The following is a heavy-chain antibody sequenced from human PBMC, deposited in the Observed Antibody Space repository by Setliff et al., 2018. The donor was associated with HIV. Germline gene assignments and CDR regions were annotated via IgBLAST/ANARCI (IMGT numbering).Heavy chain of an antibody. CDR2: IYYSGTT. CDR1: GGSISSYY. D-gene: IGHD6-13*01. V-gene: IGHV4-59*08. J-gene: IGHJ3*02. Sequence: SETLSLTCTVSGGSISSYYWGWIRQPPGKGLEWIGYIYYSGTTNYNPSLKSRVTISVDTSKNQFSLKLSSVTAADTAVYYCARHWYSSSWYHVFDIWGQGTMVTVS. CDR3: ARHWYSSSWYHVFDI.